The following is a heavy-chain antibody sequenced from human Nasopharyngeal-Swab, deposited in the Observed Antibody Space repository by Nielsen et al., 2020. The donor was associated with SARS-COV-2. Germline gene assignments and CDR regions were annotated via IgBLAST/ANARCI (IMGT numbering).Heavy chain of an antibody. J-gene: IGHJ4*02. CDR3: ARLTYYYDSSGYTNTHPDY. Sequence: WIRQPPGQGLEWIGYIYYSGSTNYNPSLKSRATISVDTSKNQFSLKLSSVTAADTAVYYCARLTYYYDSSGYTNTHPDYWGQGTLVTVSS. CDR2: IYYSGST. D-gene: IGHD3-22*01. V-gene: IGHV4-59*08.